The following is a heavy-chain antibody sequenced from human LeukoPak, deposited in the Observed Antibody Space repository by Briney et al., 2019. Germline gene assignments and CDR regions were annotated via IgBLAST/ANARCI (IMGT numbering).Heavy chain of an antibody. D-gene: IGHD5-12*01. Sequence: GGSLRLSCAVSGFTFDDYAMHWVRQVPGKGLEWVSGINWNSDSIGYADSVKGRFTTSRDNAKHSLYLQMNSLRAEDTAFYYCAINGGGDSGYGNFDYWGQGTLVTVSS. CDR1: GFTFDDYA. CDR3: AINGGGDSGYGNFDY. V-gene: IGHV3-9*01. CDR2: INWNSDSI. J-gene: IGHJ4*02.